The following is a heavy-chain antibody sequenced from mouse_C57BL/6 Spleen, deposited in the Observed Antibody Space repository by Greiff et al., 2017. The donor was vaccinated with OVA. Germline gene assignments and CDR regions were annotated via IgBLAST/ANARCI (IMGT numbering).Heavy chain of an antibody. CDR3: ARDYDYEGAY. D-gene: IGHD2-4*01. J-gene: IGHJ4*01. Sequence: QVQLQQPGAELVKPGASVKLSCKASGYTFTSYWMHWVKQRPGQGLEWIGMIHPNSGSTNYNEKFKSKATLTVDTSSSTAYMQLSSLTSEDSAVYYCARDYDYEGAYWGQGTSVTVSS. CDR2: IHPNSGST. CDR1: GYTFTSYW. V-gene: IGHV1-64*01.